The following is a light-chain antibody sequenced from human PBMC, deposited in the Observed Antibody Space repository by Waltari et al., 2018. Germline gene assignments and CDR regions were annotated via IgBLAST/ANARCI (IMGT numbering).Light chain of an antibody. CDR3: MQAVQGLS. V-gene: IGKV2-28*01. J-gene: IGKJ4*01. CDR2: LAS. Sequence: EIVMTQSPLSLPVTHGEPASISCRSSQRLLHTDGYNYLDWYLQKAGQSPQLLIYLASHRASGVPDRFSGSGSGTDFTLKISRVEAEDVGVYYCMQAVQGLSFGGGTKVEI. CDR1: QRLLHTDGYNY.